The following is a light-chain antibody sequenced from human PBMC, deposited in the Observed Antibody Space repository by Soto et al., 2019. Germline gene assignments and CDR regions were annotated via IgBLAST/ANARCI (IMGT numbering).Light chain of an antibody. Sequence: ELVLTQSPATLSLSPGERAALSCRASQSVSSHLAWYQQKPGQAPRLLIYDASNRATGIPARFSGSGSGTDFTLIISSLEPEDLAVYYCQQRSNWPLIFGGGTKVEVK. CDR2: DAS. CDR1: QSVSSH. J-gene: IGKJ4*01. V-gene: IGKV3-11*01. CDR3: QQRSNWPLI.